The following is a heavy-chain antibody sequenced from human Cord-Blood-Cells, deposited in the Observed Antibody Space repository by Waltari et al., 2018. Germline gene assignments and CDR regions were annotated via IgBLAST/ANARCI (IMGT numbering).Heavy chain of an antibody. D-gene: IGHD6-13*01. J-gene: IGHJ4*02. Sequence: QVQLQQWGAGLLKPSETLSLTCAVYGGSFSGYYWSWIRQPPGKGLEWIGEINHSGSTNYNQSLKGRVTISVDTSKNQFSLKLSSVTTADTAVYYCARGLVGEQQLASYYFDYWGQGTLFTVSS. V-gene: IGHV4-34*01. CDR2: INHSGST. CDR1: GGSFSGYY. CDR3: ARGLVGEQQLASYYFDY.